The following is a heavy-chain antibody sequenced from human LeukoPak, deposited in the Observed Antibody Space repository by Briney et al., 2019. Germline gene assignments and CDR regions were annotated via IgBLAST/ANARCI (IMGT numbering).Heavy chain of an antibody. D-gene: IGHD4-23*01. CDR1: GFSFSSYS. CDR3: ARDDYGANERD. J-gene: IGHJ4*02. V-gene: IGHV3-66*01. Sequence: GGSLRLSCAASGFSFSSYSMNWVRQAPGKGLEWVSVIYSGGYTYYADSVKGRFTISRDNSENTLFLQMNSLRAEDTAVYYCARDDYGANERDWGQGTLVTVSS. CDR2: IYSGGYT.